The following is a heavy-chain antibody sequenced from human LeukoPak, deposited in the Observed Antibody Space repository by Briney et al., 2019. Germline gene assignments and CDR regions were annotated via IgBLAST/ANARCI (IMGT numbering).Heavy chain of an antibody. CDR2: IHDIGNT. CDR3: ARLGSVGYYNYQYMDI. J-gene: IGHJ6*03. CDR1: GRSFSGYY. D-gene: IGHD3-10*01. Sequence: SETLSLTCAVYGRSFSGYYWSWIRQPPGKGLEWNGEIHDIGNTNFDPSLRSRVNISVDTSKNQFSLSLTSATAADTAVYFCARLGSVGYYNYQYMDIWGNGTTVTVSS. V-gene: IGHV4-34*01.